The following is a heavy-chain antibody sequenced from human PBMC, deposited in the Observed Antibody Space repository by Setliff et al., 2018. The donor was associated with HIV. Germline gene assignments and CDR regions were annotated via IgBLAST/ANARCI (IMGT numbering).Heavy chain of an antibody. CDR1: GGSFSGYY. J-gene: IGHJ4*02. CDR3: ARGRIQLWVGRYFDY. CDR2: INNSGST. Sequence: SETLSLTCAVYGGSFSGYYLSWIRQPPRKGLEWIWEINNSGSTNYNPSLKSRVTISVDTSKNQFSLKLSSVTAADTAVYYCARGRIQLWVGRYFDYWGQGTLVTVSS. D-gene: IGHD5-18*01. V-gene: IGHV4-34*01.